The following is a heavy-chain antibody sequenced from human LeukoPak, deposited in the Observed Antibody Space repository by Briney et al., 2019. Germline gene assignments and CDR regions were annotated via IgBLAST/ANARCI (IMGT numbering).Heavy chain of an antibody. D-gene: IGHD4-17*01. V-gene: IGHV4-4*07. CDR3: ASGMTTRYTRYFDY. J-gene: IGHJ4*02. CDR2: IYTSGST. CDR1: GGSISSSY. Sequence: SETLSLTCTVSGGSISSSYWSWIRQPAGKGLEYIGRIYTSGSTNYNPSLKSRVTISVDKSKNQFSLKLSSVTAADTAVYYCASGMTTRYTRYFDYWGQGTLVTVSS.